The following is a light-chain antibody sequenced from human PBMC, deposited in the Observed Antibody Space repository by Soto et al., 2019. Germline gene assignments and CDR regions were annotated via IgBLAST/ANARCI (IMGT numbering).Light chain of an antibody. CDR3: QQYNNWPLT. CDR2: VAS. CDR1: QSVSSY. V-gene: IGKV3-15*01. Sequence: EIVFTQSPGTLSLSPGERATLSCRASQSVSSYLAWYQQKPGQTPRLLIYVASTRATGIPARFTGSGSGTDFTLTISSLQSEDCAIYYCQQYNNWPLTFGGGTKVDIK. J-gene: IGKJ4*01.